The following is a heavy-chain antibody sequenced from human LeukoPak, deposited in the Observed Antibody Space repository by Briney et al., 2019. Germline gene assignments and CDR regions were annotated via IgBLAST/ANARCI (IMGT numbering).Heavy chain of an antibody. D-gene: IGHD5-24*01. CDR1: AGSISNTGCY. CDR2: VFYRGTT. CDR3: ARQNGKIVGYNWGFDY. V-gene: IGHV4-39*01. Sequence: SETLSLTCTVSAGSISNTGCYWRWIRQPPGKGLEWIGSVFYRGTTYYNPSLKSRLTISVDTSNNQFSLNLRSVTAADTALYLCARQNGKIVGYNWGFDYWGQGTLVTVSS. J-gene: IGHJ4*02.